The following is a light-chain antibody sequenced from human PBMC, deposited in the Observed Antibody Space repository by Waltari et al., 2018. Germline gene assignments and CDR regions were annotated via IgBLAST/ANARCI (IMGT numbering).Light chain of an antibody. CDR1: QSFSSW. J-gene: IGKJ4*01. V-gene: IGKV1-5*03. CDR3: QQYHSYSLT. Sequence: DIQMTQSPSTLSASVGDRVTITCRASQSFSSWLAWYQQKPGKAPKLLIYKASTLESGVPSRFSGSGSGTEFTLTISSLQPDDFATYYCQQYHSYSLTFGGGTKVEIK. CDR2: KAS.